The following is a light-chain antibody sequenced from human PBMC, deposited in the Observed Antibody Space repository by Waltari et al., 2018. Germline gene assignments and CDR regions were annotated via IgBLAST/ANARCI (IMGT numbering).Light chain of an antibody. J-gene: IGKJ3*01. CDR2: GAS. CDR3: QQGYSSPFT. Sequence: DIQLTQSPSSLSASVGARVAITCRASNIITTFLHWYQQKPGKAPKLLIFGASTLQTGVPSRFSGGRSGTEYTLTISSLQPEDFGIYYCQQGYSSPFTFGPGT. V-gene: IGKV1-39*01. CDR1: NIITTF.